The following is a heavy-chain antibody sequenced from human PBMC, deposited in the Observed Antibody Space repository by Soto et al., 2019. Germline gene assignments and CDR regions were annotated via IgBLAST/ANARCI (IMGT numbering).Heavy chain of an antibody. V-gene: IGHV1-69*06. CDR1: GGTFSSYA. J-gene: IGHJ6*02. D-gene: IGHD2-15*01. CDR2: IIPIFGTA. Sequence: SVKVSCKASGGTFSSYAIRWVRQAPGQGLEWMGGIIPIFGTANYAQKFQGRVTITADKSTSTAYMELSSLRSEDTAVYYCARLNVVVVAATLYYYFGMDVWGQGTTVTVYS. CDR3: ARLNVVVVAATLYYYFGMDV.